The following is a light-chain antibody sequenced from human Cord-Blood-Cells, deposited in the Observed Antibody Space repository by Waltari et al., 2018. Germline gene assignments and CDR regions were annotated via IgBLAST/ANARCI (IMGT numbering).Light chain of an antibody. V-gene: IGKV3-15*01. CDR1: QSVSSN. CDR3: QQYNNWPRT. CDR2: GSS. Sequence: EIVITQSLATLSVSPGERAPLSCRASQSVSSNLAWYQQKPGQAPRLLIYGSSTRATGIPARFSGSGSGTEFTLTISSLQSEDFAVYYCQQYNNWPRTFGQGTKVEIK. J-gene: IGKJ1*01.